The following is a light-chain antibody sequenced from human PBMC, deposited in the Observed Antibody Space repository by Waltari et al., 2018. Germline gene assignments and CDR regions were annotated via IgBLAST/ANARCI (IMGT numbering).Light chain of an antibody. CDR1: SSNIGSNY. CDR3: AAWDDSLSGPV. CDR2: RNN. V-gene: IGLV1-47*01. Sequence: QSVLTQPPSASGTPGQRVTISCSGSSSNIGSNYVYWYQQLPGTAPKRLIYRNNPRPSGVPDRCSGSKSGTSASLAISGLRSEDEADYYCAAWDDSLSGPVFGGGTKLTVL. J-gene: IGLJ2*01.